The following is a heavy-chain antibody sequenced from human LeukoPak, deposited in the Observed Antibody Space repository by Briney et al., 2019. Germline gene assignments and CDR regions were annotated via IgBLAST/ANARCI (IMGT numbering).Heavy chain of an antibody. CDR2: IQQDGSEK. D-gene: IGHD5-18*01. CDR1: GFTFSDYW. CDR3: ARDRGFSYGIDF. V-gene: IGHV3-7*04. J-gene: IGHJ4*02. Sequence: PGGPLRLSCAPSGFTFSDYWESWVRQAPGKGLEWVANIQQDGSEKYYVDSVKGRFTISRDNAKKSLFLQVSSLRGEDTAVYYCARDRGFSYGIDFWGQGTLVTVSS.